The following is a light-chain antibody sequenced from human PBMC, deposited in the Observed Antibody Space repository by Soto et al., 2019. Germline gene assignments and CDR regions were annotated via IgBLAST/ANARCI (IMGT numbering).Light chain of an antibody. CDR1: NIGTKS. J-gene: IGLJ1*01. Sequence: SYELTQPPSASVAPGQSARVTCGGNNIGTKSVHWYQQKPRQAPVMVVYDDSDRPSGIPERFSGSKSQNTATLTISRVEAADEADYYCQVWDSSNDHQVFGTGTKLTVL. V-gene: IGLV3-21*02. CDR2: DDS. CDR3: QVWDSSNDHQV.